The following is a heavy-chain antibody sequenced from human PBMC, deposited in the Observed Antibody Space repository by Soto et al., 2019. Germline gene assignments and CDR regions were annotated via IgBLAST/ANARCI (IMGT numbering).Heavy chain of an antibody. Sequence: LRLSCAASEFTFSSYAMSWVRQAPGKGLEWVSAISGSGGSTYYADSVKGRFTISRDNSKNTLYLQMNSLRAEDTAVYYCAKGYSGYDLDWFDPWGQGTLVTVSS. CDR2: ISGSGGST. CDR1: EFTFSSYA. D-gene: IGHD5-12*01. J-gene: IGHJ5*02. CDR3: AKGYSGYDLDWFDP. V-gene: IGHV3-23*01.